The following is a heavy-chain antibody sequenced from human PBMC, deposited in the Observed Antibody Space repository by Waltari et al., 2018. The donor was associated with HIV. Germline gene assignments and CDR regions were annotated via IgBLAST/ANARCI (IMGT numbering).Heavy chain of an antibody. Sequence: EVQLVESGGGLVKPGGSLRLSCAASGFTFSNAWMSWVRQAPGKGLEWVGRIKSKTDGGTTDYAAPVKGRFTISRDDSKNTLYLQMNSLKTEDTAVYYCTAAKVLRLDYFDYWGQGTLVTVSS. CDR3: TAAKVLRLDYFDY. CDR1: GFTFSNAW. CDR2: IKSKTDGGTT. V-gene: IGHV3-15*01. D-gene: IGHD5-12*01. J-gene: IGHJ4*02.